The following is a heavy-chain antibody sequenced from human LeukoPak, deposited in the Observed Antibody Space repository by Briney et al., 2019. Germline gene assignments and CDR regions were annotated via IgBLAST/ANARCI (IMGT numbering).Heavy chain of an antibody. CDR1: GGSISSYY. CDR3: ARQSGDQSSAWYFDA. Sequence: SETLSLTCTVSGGSISSYYWSWIRQPPGKGLEWIGSIHYSGKVYYNPSLKSRVTTSVDTSTDQFSLRLSSATAADTAIYYCARQSGDQSSAWYFDAWGQGTLVTVSS. CDR2: IHYSGKV. J-gene: IGHJ4*02. D-gene: IGHD6-19*01. V-gene: IGHV4-39*01.